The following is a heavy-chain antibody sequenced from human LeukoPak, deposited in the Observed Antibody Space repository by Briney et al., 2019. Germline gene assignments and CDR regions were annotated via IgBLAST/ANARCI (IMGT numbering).Heavy chain of an antibody. CDR2: INPNSGGT. D-gene: IGHD3-22*01. CDR1: GYTFTGYY. CDR3: ARGHNYYDSSGYPSDAFDI. J-gene: IGHJ3*02. V-gene: IGHV1-2*02. Sequence: ASVKVSCKASGYTFTGYYMHWVRQAPGQGLEWMGWINPNSGGTNYAQKFQGRVTMTRDTSISTAYMELSRLRSDDTAVYYCARGHNYYDSSGYPSDAFDIWGQGRMVTVSS.